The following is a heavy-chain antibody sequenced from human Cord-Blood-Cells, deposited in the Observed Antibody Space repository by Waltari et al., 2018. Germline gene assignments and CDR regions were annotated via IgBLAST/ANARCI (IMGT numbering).Heavy chain of an antibody. J-gene: IGHJ4*02. Sequence: EVQLVESGGGLVQPGGSLRLSCAASGFTFSSYWMSWVRHAPRKGLEWVANIKQDGSEEYYVDSVKGRFTISRDNAKNSLYLQMNSLRAEDTAVYYCARDHDYGDYYFDYWGQGTLVTVSS. V-gene: IGHV3-7*01. CDR3: ARDHDYGDYYFDY. D-gene: IGHD4-17*01. CDR1: GFTFSSYW. CDR2: IKQDGSEE.